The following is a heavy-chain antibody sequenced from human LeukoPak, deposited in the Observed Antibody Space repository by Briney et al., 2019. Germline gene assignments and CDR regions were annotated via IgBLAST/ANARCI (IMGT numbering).Heavy chain of an antibody. J-gene: IGHJ4*02. D-gene: IGHD5-24*01. Sequence: GGSLRLSCAASGFTFSDYYMSWIRQAPGQGLEWVSYISSSGRTIHYADSVKGRFTISRDNAKNSLYLEMNSLRAEDTAVYYCAKSPGDGYNYRKSLTPPDYWGQGTLVTVSS. CDR2: ISSSGRTI. CDR3: AKSPGDGYNYRKSLTPPDY. V-gene: IGHV3-11*01. CDR1: GFTFSDYY.